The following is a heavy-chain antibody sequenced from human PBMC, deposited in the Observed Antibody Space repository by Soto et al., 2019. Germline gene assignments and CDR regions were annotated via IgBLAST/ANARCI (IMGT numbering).Heavy chain of an antibody. J-gene: IGHJ3*02. Sequence: GGSLRLSCAASGFTVSSNYMSWVRQAPGKGLEWVSVIYSGGSTYYADSVKGRFTISRDNSKNTLYLQMNSLRAEDTAVYYCARNYDSTAGGAFDIWGQGTMVTV. D-gene: IGHD3-22*01. V-gene: IGHV3-53*01. CDR2: IYSGGST. CDR1: GFTVSSNY. CDR3: ARNYDSTAGGAFDI.